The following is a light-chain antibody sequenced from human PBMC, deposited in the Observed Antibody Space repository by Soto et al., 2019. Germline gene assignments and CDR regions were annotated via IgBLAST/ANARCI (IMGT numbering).Light chain of an antibody. CDR2: DVT. CDR1: SSDFGGYNY. CDR3: RSSTSTSTPWV. Sequence: QSALTQPASVTASPRQSITISCTGTSSDFGGYNYVSWYQQHPGKAPKLMIYDVTDRPSGVSNRFSGSKSGNTASLTISGLHAEDEADYFCRSSTSTSTPWVFGTGSKVTVL. V-gene: IGLV2-14*01. J-gene: IGLJ1*01.